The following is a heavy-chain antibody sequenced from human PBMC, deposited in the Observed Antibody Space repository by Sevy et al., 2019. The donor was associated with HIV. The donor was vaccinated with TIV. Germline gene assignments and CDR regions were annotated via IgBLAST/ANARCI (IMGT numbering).Heavy chain of an antibody. Sequence: GGSLRLSCAASGFTPSTYGMHWVRQAPGKGLEWVAVIGYDGSNIYYADSVKGRFTISRDNSKNTLYLQMDSLRAEDTAVYYCAKDRGGNYPWVIDYWGQGVLVTVSS. CDR2: IGYDGSNI. V-gene: IGHV3-33*06. D-gene: IGHD1-26*01. CDR3: AKDRGGNYPWVIDY. CDR1: GFTPSTYG. J-gene: IGHJ4*02.